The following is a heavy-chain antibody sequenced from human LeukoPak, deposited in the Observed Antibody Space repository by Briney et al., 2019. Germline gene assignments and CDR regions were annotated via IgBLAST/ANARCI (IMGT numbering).Heavy chain of an antibody. CDR3: ARDEIGAGNIAEAGSDY. J-gene: IGHJ4*02. CDR1: GFTFSIYD. V-gene: IGHV3-21*06. D-gene: IGHD6-13*01. CDR2: ITTDSSYI. Sequence: GGSLRLSCAASGFTFSIYDMNWVRQAPGKGLEWVSSITTDSSYIYYADSVRGRFTISRDNAKSSLFLRMNSLRAEDTAVYYCARDEIGAGNIAEAGSDYWGQGTLVTVSS.